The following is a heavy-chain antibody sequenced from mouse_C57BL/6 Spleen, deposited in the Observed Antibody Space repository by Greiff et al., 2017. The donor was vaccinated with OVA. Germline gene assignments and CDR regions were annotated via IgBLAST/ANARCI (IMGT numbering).Heavy chain of an antibody. Sequence: VQLQQSGPELVRPGASVKISCKASGYSFTDYNMNWVKQSNGKSLEWIGVINPNYGTTSYNQKFKGKATLTVDQSSSTAYMQINSLTSEDSAVYYCATEPSYGSRYYFDYWGQGTTLTVSS. V-gene: IGHV1-39*01. CDR3: ATEPSYGSRYYFDY. CDR1: GYSFTDYN. D-gene: IGHD1-1*01. J-gene: IGHJ2*01. CDR2: INPNYGTT.